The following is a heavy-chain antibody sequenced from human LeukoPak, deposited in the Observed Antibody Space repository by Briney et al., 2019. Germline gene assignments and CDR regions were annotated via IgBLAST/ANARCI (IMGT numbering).Heavy chain of an antibody. V-gene: IGHV3-30*18. CDR2: ISYDGGNK. CDR3: AKAHYYGSGSSYFDY. CDR1: GFTFSSYG. D-gene: IGHD3-10*01. J-gene: IGHJ4*02. Sequence: GGSLRLSCAASGFTFSSYGMHWVRQAPGKGLEWVAVISYDGGNKYYADSVKGRFTISRDNSKNTLYLQMNSLRAEDTAVYYCAKAHYYGSGSSYFDYWGQGTLVTVSS.